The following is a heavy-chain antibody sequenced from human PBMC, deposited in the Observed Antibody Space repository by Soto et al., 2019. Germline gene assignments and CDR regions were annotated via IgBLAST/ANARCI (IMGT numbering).Heavy chain of an antibody. CDR1: GGTFSGHA. J-gene: IGHJ4*02. V-gene: IGHV1-69*06. D-gene: IGHD7-27*01. CDR3: ARGPKWGYRSDS. Sequence: QVQLVQSGAEVKKPGSSVKVSCEASGGTFSGHAISWVRQAPGQGPEWMGGLIPLFGTTQHAQNFQGRLTITADTSTRTAYIELTSLSVEDTASYYCARGPKWGYRSDSWGQGALVTVSS. CDR2: LIPLFGTT.